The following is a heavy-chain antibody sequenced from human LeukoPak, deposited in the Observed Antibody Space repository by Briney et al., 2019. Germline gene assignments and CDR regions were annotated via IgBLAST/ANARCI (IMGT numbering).Heavy chain of an antibody. J-gene: IGHJ4*02. Sequence: GGSLRLSCAASGFTFSNYGMHWVRQAPGKGLEWVAVISYDGSNKYYADSVKGRFTISRDNSKNTLYLQMNSLRAEDTAVYYCAKDPRFLEYYFDYWGQGTLVTVSS. CDR3: AKDPRFLEYYFDY. CDR1: GFTFSNYG. D-gene: IGHD3-3*01. CDR2: ISYDGSNK. V-gene: IGHV3-30*18.